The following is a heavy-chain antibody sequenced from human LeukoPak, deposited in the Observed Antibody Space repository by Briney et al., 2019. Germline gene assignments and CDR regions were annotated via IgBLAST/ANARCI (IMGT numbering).Heavy chain of an antibody. V-gene: IGHV5-51*01. J-gene: IGHJ4*02. D-gene: IGHD3-9*01. Sequence: GESLKISCKGSGYSFTSYWIGWVRQMPGKGLEWMGIIYPGDSDTRYSPSFQGQVTISADKSISTAYLQWSSLKASDTAMYYCARHRTSPYHDILTGYYDYWGQGTLVTVSS. CDR1: GYSFTSYW. CDR2: IYPGDSDT. CDR3: ARHRTSPYHDILTGYYDY.